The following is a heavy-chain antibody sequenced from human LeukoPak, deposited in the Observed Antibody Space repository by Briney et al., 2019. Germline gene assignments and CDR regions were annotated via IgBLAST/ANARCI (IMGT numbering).Heavy chain of an antibody. J-gene: IGHJ4*02. CDR2: ISGSGGST. Sequence: PGRSLRLSCAASGFTFSSYAMSWVRQAPGKGLEWVSAISGSGGSTYYADSVKGRFTISRDNSKNTLYLQMNSLRAEDTAVYYCAKEAVYCSGGSCYSDRELSWIDYWGQGTLVTVSS. CDR1: GFTFSSYA. V-gene: IGHV3-23*01. CDR3: AKEAVYCSGGSCYSDRELSWIDY. D-gene: IGHD2-15*01.